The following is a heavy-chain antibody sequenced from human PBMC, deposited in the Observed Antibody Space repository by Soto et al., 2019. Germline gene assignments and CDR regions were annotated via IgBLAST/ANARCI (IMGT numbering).Heavy chain of an antibody. Sequence: EVQLVESGGGLVQPGRSLRLSCAASGFTFDDYAMHWVRQAPGKGLAWVSGISWNSGSIGYADSVKGRFTISRDNAKNSLYLQMNSLRAEDTALYYCAKDILGGYGSGSFYGFDYWGQGTLVTVSS. J-gene: IGHJ4*02. CDR2: ISWNSGSI. V-gene: IGHV3-9*01. D-gene: IGHD3-10*01. CDR1: GFTFDDYA. CDR3: AKDILGGYGSGSFYGFDY.